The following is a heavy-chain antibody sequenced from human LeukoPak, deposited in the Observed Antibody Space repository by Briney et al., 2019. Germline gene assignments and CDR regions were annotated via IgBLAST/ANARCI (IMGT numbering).Heavy chain of an antibody. CDR1: GGTFSRYA. V-gene: IGHV1-69*01. D-gene: IGHD2-2*01. J-gene: IGHJ6*03. Sequence: SVKVSCKASGGTFSRYAISWVRQAPGQGLAGMGGIIPIFGTANFAQKFQGRVTITADESTSTAYMELSSLRSEDTAVYYCARNIVVVPEVDYYYYYMDVWGKGTTVTVSS. CDR3: ARNIVVVPEVDYYYYYMDV. CDR2: IIPIFGTA.